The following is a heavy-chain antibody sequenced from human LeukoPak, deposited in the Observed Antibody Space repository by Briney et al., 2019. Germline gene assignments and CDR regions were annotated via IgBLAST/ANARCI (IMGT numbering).Heavy chain of an antibody. V-gene: IGHV4-34*01. Sequence: KPSETLSLTCAVYGGSFSGYYWSWIRQPPGKGLEWIGEINHSGSTNYNPSLKSRVTISVGTSKNQFSLKLSSVTAADTAVYYCARHPGYSSSPFPFDYWGQGTLVTVSS. J-gene: IGHJ4*02. D-gene: IGHD6-13*01. CDR1: GGSFSGYY. CDR3: ARHPGYSSSPFPFDY. CDR2: INHSGST.